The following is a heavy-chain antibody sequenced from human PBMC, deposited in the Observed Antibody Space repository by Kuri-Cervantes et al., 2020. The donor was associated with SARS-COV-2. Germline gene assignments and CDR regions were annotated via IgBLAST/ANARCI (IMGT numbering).Heavy chain of an antibody. CDR1: GYTFTSYG. J-gene: IGHJ6*01. Sequence: ASVKVSCKASGYTFTSYGISWVRQAPGQGLEWMGWISAYNGNTNYAQKLQGRVTMTTDTSTSTAYMELRSLRSEDTAVYYCATDPQHSNLPPYYYYYGMDVWGQGTTVTGAS. V-gene: IGHV1-18*04. CDR3: ATDPQHSNLPPYYYYYGMDV. D-gene: IGHD4-11*01. CDR2: ISAYNGNT.